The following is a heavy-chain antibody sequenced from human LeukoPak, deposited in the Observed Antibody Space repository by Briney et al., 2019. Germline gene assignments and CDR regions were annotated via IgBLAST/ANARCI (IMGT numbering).Heavy chain of an antibody. D-gene: IGHD6-19*01. CDR3: ARVAVAGNFDY. V-gene: IGHV4-59*01. Sequence: SETLSLTCTVSGGSISSYYRSWVRQPPGKGVEWIGYIYYSGSTNYNPSLKSPVTISVDTSKHQFSLKLSSVTAADTAVYYCARVAVAGNFDYWGQGTLVTVSS. CDR2: IYYSGST. CDR1: GGSISSYY. J-gene: IGHJ4*02.